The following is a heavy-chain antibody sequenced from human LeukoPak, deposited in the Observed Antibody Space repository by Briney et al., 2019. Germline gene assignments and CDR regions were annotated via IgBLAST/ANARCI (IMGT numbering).Heavy chain of an antibody. J-gene: IGHJ4*02. D-gene: IGHD3-22*01. V-gene: IGHV3-30*18. CDR3: AKGGETSGYYGGPDY. CDR2: TSYDGSNK. Sequence: GGSLRLSCAVSGFIFSGYGMHWVRQAPGKGLEWVAVTSYDGSNKYYRDSVRGRFTISRDNSKNTLYLQMNSLRPEDTAVYYCAKGGETSGYYGGPDYWGQGTLVTVSS. CDR1: GFIFSGYG.